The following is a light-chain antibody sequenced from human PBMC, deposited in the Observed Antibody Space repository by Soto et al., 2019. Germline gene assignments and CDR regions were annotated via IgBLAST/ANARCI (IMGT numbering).Light chain of an antibody. CDR3: SSYSTGRTDVI. J-gene: IGLJ2*01. CDR1: SSDVASYNL. V-gene: IGLV2-14*02. CDR2: EVS. Sequence: QSALTQPASVSGSPGQSITISCTGSSSDVASYNLVSWYQQLPGKAPKLMIYEVSNRPSGVSNRFSGSKSGNTASLTISGLQAEDEGDYYCSSYSTGRTDVIFGGGTKLTVL.